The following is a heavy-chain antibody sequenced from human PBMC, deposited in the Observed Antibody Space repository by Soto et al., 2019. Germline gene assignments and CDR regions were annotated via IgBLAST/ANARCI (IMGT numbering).Heavy chain of an antibody. CDR3: ARDSGGLRYFDWLLWLDY. D-gene: IGHD3-9*01. CDR2: ISAYNGNT. J-gene: IGHJ4*02. Sequence: ASVKVSCKASGYTFTSYGISWVRQAPGQGLEWMGWISAYNGNTNYAQKLQGRVTMTTDTSTSTAYMELRSLRSDDTAVYYCARDSGGLRYFDWLLWLDYWGQGTLVTVSS. CDR1: GYTFTSYG. V-gene: IGHV1-18*04.